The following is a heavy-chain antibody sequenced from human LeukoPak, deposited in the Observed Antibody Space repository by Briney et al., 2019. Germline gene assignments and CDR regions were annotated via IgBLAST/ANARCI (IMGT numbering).Heavy chain of an antibody. CDR2: IYYSGST. D-gene: IGHD5-12*01. V-gene: IGHV4-39*07. CDR3: ARDEGGTVATGLSFDY. CDR1: GGSISSSDYY. J-gene: IGHJ4*02. Sequence: SETLSLTCTVSGGSISSSDYYWGWIRQPPGKGLEWIGSIYYSGSTYYNPSLKSRVTISVDTSKNQFSLKLSSVTAADTAVYYCARDEGGTVATGLSFDYWGQGTLVTVSS.